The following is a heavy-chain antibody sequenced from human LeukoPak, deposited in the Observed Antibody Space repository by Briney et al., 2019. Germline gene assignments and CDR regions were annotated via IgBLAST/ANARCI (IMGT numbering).Heavy chain of an antibody. CDR3: ARDQVGYGDYGGYYYYYMDV. V-gene: IGHV1-69*13. J-gene: IGHJ6*03. CDR1: GGTFSSYA. Sequence: SVKVSCKASGGTFSSYAISWVRQAPGQGLEWMGGIIPIFGTANYAQKFQGRVTITADESTSPAYMELSSLRSEDTAVYYCARDQVGYGDYGGYYYYYMDVWGKGTTVTVSS. D-gene: IGHD4-17*01. CDR2: IIPIFGTA.